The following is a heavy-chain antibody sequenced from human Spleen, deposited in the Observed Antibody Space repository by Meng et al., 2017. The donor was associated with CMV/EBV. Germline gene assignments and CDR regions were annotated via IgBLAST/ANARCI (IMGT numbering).Heavy chain of an antibody. J-gene: IGHJ3*02. Sequence: GGSLRLSCAASGFTLSSYDMHWVRQAPGKGLEWVAFIHYGTNDKYYADSVKGRFTISRDNSKNTLYLQMNSLRAEDTAVYYCATNEDYYDSSGYYSIWGQGTMVTVSS. D-gene: IGHD3-22*01. CDR1: GFTLSSYD. CDR2: IHYGTNDK. CDR3: ATNEDYYDSSGYYSI. V-gene: IGHV3-30*02.